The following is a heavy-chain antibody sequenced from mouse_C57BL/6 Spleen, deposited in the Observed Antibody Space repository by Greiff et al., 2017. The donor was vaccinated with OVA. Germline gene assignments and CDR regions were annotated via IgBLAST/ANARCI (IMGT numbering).Heavy chain of an antibody. CDR3: AREGQLRPYFDY. CDR1: GYTFTDYY. Sequence: EVQLQQSGPELVKPGASVKISCKASGYTFTDYYMNWVQQSHGKSLEWIGDINPNNGGTSYNQKFKGKATLTVDKSSSTAYMELRSLTSEDSAVYCCAREGQLRPYFDYWGQGTTLTVSS. D-gene: IGHD3-2*02. J-gene: IGHJ2*01. V-gene: IGHV1-26*01. CDR2: INPNNGGT.